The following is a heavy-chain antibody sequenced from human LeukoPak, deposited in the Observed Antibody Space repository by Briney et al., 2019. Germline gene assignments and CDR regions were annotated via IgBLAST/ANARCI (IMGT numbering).Heavy chain of an antibody. CDR2: TIPILGIA. CDR1: GDTFGSYA. CDR3: ASQCLLPFDY. D-gene: IGHD3-22*01. V-gene: IGHV1-69*04. Sequence: SVKLSCKAPGDTFGSYAISWVRQAHGQGLEWMGRTIPILGIAKYAQKFQGRLTITADTSTSTAYMQLTNLRSDDTAVYYCASQCLLPFDYWGRGTLVTVSS. J-gene: IGHJ4*02.